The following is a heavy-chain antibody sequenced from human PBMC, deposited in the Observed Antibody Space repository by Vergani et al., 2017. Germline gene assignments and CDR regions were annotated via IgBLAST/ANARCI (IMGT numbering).Heavy chain of an antibody. CDR3: ARGKPNIVVVPTYYYYYYGMDV. CDR1: GGSFSGYY. D-gene: IGHD2-2*01. J-gene: IGHJ6*02. V-gene: IGHV4-34*01. Sequence: QVQLQQWGAGLLKPSETLSLTCAVYGGSFSGYYWSWIRQPPGKGLEWIGEINHRGRTNYNPSLKSRVTISVDTAKNQCSLKLSSVTAADTAVYYCARGKPNIVVVPTYYYYYYGMDVWGQGTTVTVSS. CDR2: INHRGRT.